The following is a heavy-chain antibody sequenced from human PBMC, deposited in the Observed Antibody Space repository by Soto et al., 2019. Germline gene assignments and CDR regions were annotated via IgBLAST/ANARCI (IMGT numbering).Heavy chain of an antibody. CDR2: IYYSGST. CDR3: ARRPITADYYYYMHV. V-gene: IGHV4-59*08. D-gene: IGHD3-3*01. J-gene: IGHJ6*03. CDR1: GCSLSCYY. Sequence: SGTLFLTCPRSGCSLSCYYWSLVRRPPGKGLEWIGYIYYSGSTNYNPSLKSRVTISVDTSKNQFSLKLSSVTAADTAVYYCARRPITADYYYYMHVWGKGTTVTVSS.